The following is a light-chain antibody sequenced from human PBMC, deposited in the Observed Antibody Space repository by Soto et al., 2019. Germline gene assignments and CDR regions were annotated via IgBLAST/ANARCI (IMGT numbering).Light chain of an antibody. CDR2: GAS. CDR1: QTVSSNY. Sequence: EIVLTQSPGTLSLSPGERATLSCRASQTVSSNYLAWCQQRPGQAPRLLIYGASTRAAGIPDRFSGSGSGTDFTLTITRLEPEDSAVYVCQQYTGPPTTFGQGTRLEIK. J-gene: IGKJ5*01. V-gene: IGKV3-20*01. CDR3: QQYTGPPTT.